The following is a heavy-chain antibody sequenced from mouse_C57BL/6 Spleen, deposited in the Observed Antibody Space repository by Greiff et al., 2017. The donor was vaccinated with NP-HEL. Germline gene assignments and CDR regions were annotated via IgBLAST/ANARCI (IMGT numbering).Heavy chain of an antibody. J-gene: IGHJ2*01. D-gene: IGHD4-1*01. Sequence: QVQLQQSGPELVKPGASVKLSCKASGYTFTSYDINWVKQRPGKGLEWIGWIYPRDGSTKYNEKLKGKSTFTVGTSTSTAYIELHSLTSEDSAVYFCASPWGPFDYWGQGTTLTFSS. CDR2: IYPRDGST. CDR3: ASPWGPFDY. V-gene: IGHV1-85*01. CDR1: GYTFTSYD.